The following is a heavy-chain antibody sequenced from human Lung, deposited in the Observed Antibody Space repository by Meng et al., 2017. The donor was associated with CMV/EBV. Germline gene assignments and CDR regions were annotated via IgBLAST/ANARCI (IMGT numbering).Heavy chain of an antibody. CDR3: AKDLLLFGGPNAYFDQ. D-gene: IGHD3-16*01. CDR2: IRHDGTNK. V-gene: IGHV3-30*02. CDR1: GFRFDDYG. J-gene: IGHJ4*02. Sequence: GESXKISCAASGFRFDDYGMHWVRQTPGKGLEWVAFIRHDGTNKFYGDSVKGRFTISRDNSKNTVYLQMNSLRPEETAVYYCAKDLLLFGGPNAYFDQWGQGXLVTVSS.